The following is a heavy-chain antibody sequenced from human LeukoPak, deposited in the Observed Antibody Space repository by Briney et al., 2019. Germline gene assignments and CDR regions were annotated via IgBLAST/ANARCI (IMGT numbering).Heavy chain of an antibody. CDR1: GFTFSHHW. CDR3: ARSTAITDVDAFDI. D-gene: IGHD1-20*01. J-gene: IGHJ3*02. V-gene: IGHV3-7*01. Sequence: PGGSLRLSCAASGFTFSHHWMNWVRQAPGKGLEWVANIKENENDENYLDAVKGRFTISTDNAKNSVDLHMHSLRVEDTAVYYCARSTAITDVDAFDIWGQGTMVTVSS. CDR2: IKENENDE.